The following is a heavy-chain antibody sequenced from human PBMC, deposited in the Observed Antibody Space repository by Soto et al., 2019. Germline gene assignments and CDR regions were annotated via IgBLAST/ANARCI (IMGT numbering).Heavy chain of an antibody. CDR1: GGSFSGYY. J-gene: IGHJ6*03. CDR3: ARGRGVPAAIYYYYYYMDV. CDR2: INHSGST. D-gene: IGHD2-2*01. Sequence: PSETLSLTCAVYGGSFSGYYWSWIRQPPGKGLEWIGEINHSGSTNYNPSLKSRVTISVDTSKNQFSLKLSSVTAADTAVYYCARGRGVPAAIYYYYYYMDVWGKGTTVTVSS. V-gene: IGHV4-34*01.